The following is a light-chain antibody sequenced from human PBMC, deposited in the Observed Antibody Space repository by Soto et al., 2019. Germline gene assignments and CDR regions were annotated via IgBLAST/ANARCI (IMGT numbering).Light chain of an antibody. Sequence: EIVMTPSPATLSVTPVERATLSCRASQSVSSNLAWYQQKPGQAPRLLIYGASTRATGIPARFSGSGSGTDFTLNISRLEPEDFAVYYCQQYGSSGTVGQGTQV. J-gene: IGKJ1*01. CDR3: QQYGSSGT. CDR1: QSVSSN. V-gene: IGKV3-15*01. CDR2: GAS.